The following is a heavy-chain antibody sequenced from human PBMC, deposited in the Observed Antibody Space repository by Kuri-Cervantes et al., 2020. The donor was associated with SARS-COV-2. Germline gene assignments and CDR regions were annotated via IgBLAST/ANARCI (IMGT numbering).Heavy chain of an antibody. J-gene: IGHJ4*02. D-gene: IGHD6-13*01. Sequence: ASVKVSCKASGYTFTSYDINWVRQATGQGLEWMGWMNPNSGNTGYAQKFQGRVTMTRNTSISTAYMVLSSLRSEDTAVYYCARAPRIGQQLVRRYYFDYWGQGTLVTVSS. CDR1: GYTFTSYD. CDR2: MNPNSGNT. V-gene: IGHV1-8*01. CDR3: ARAPRIGQQLVRRYYFDY.